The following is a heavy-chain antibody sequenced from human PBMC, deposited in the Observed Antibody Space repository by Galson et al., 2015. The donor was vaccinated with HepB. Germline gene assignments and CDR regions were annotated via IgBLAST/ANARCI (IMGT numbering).Heavy chain of an antibody. CDR2: ITRTSNSI. CDR3: VREGGYDYFWGTYSGAYFES. J-gene: IGHJ4*02. CDR1: GFSFTRYA. Sequence: SLRLSCAASGFSFTRYAMTWVRQAPGKGLEWVSSITRTSNSIHYADSVKGRFTVSRDNSKNFLYLQMSSLRVEDTAVYYCVREGGYDYFWGTYSGAYFESWGQGARVTVS. D-gene: IGHD3-16*01. V-gene: IGHV3-21*06.